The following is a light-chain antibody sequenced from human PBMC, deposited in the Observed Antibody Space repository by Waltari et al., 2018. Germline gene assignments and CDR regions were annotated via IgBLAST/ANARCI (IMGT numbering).Light chain of an antibody. CDR2: GKD. CDR3: NSRGSSSNHPYV. J-gene: IGLJ1*01. CDR1: GLKLYY. V-gene: IGLV3-19*01. Sequence: SSELTQDAAVSVALGQTVRITCQGGGLKLYYASWYQQRPGQAPLLLIYGKDKRPSGIPDRFSGSSSGNTASLTITGAQAEDEADYYCNSRGSSSNHPYVFGPGTKVTVL.